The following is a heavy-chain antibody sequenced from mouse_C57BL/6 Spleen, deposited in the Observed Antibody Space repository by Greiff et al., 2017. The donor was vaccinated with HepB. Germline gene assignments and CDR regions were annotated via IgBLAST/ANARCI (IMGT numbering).Heavy chain of an antibody. CDR3: ARRETGY. J-gene: IGHJ2*01. V-gene: IGHV1-50*01. CDR1: GYTFTSYW. D-gene: IGHD4-1*01. Sequence: QVQLQQPGAELVKPGASVKLSCKASGYTFTSYWMQWVKQRPGQGLEWIGEIDPPDSYTNYNQKFKGKATLTVDTSSSTAYMQLSSLTSEDSAVYYCARRETGYWGQGTTLTVSS. CDR2: IDPPDSYT.